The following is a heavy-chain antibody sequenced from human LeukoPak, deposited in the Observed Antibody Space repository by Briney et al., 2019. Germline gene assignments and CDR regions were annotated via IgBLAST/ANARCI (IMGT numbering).Heavy chain of an antibody. J-gene: IGHJ4*02. Sequence: SETLSLTCTVSGGSISSGSSYWGWIRQPPRKGLEWIGSMSYTGSTYYNPSLKSRVTISVDTSKNQFSLKLSSVTAADTAVYYCAGGALGYCSGGSCYGLDYWGQGTLVTVSS. D-gene: IGHD2-15*01. CDR1: GGSISSGSSY. CDR3: AGGALGYCSGGSCYGLDY. V-gene: IGHV4-39*07. CDR2: MSYTGST.